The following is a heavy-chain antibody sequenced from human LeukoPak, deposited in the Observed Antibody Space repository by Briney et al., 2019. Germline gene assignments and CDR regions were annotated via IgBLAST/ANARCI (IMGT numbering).Heavy chain of an antibody. CDR1: GFTFSSYA. CDR3: AVDYGDYGGEFY. CDR2: ISYDGSNK. D-gene: IGHD4-17*01. V-gene: IGHV3-30-3*01. Sequence: GRSLRLSCAASGFTFSSYAMHWVRQAPGKGLEGVAVISYDGSNKYYADSVKGRFTISRDNSKNTLYLQMNSLRAEDTAVYYCAVDYGDYGGEFYWGQGTLVTVSS. J-gene: IGHJ4*02.